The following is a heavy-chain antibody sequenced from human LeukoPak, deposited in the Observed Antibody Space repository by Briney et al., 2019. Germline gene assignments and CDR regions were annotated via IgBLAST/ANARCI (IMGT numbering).Heavy chain of an antibody. V-gene: IGHV3-20*01. CDR3: ARDGGTDDAFDI. J-gene: IGHJ3*02. CDR1: GFTFDDYG. CDR2: INWNGGST. Sequence: GGSLRLSCAASGFTFDDYGMSWVRQAPGKGLEWVSGINWNGGSTGYADSVKGRFTISRDNAKNSLYLQMSSLRAEDTALYHCARDGGTDDAFDIWGQGTMVTVSS. D-gene: IGHD1-26*01.